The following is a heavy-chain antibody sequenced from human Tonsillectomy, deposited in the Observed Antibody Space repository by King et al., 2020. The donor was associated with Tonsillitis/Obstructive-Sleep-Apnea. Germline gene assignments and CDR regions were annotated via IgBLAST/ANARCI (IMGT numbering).Heavy chain of an antibody. CDR1: GFTFSSYA. CDR3: ASSWELRGAFDY. J-gene: IGHJ4*02. Sequence: HVQLVESGGGVVQPGRSLRLSCAASGFTFSSYAMNWVRQAPGQGLEWVAVMSHDGSKKYYADSVKGRFTISRDNSKNTLYLQMNSLRVEDTAVYYCASSWELRGAFDYWGQGILVTVSS. V-gene: IGHV3-30*04. CDR2: MSHDGSKK. D-gene: IGHD3-10*01.